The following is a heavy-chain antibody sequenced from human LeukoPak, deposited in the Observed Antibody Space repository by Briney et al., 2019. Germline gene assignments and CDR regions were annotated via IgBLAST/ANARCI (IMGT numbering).Heavy chain of an antibody. V-gene: IGHV4-4*09. CDR2: LYTNGSP. J-gene: IGHJ3*02. Sequence: SDTLSLTCTVSGGSISSYYWSWIRQPPGKGLEWIGFLYTNGSPNYNPSLKSRVTISEGTSKNQISLKLTSVTAADTAVYYCARPYSSGWYGAFDIWGQGTKVTVSS. CDR3: ARPYSSGWYGAFDI. CDR1: GGSISSYY. D-gene: IGHD6-19*01.